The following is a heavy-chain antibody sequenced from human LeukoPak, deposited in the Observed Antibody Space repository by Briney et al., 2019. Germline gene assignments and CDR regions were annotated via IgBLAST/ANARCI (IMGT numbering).Heavy chain of an antibody. Sequence: ASVKVSCKASVYTFIDAYIHWVREAPGQGLEWMGWINPDSGGTNNAQKFQGRVTMTRDTSITTVYMEMGSLRSDDTAVYYCARVKHRAAGDKQHWGRGTLVTVSS. CDR3: ARVKHRAAGDKQH. CDR2: INPDSGGT. V-gene: IGHV1-2*02. J-gene: IGHJ1*01. CDR1: VYTFIDAY. D-gene: IGHD6-13*01.